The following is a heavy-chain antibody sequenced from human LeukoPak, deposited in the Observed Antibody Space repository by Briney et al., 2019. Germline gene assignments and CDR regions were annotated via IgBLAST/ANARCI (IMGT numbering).Heavy chain of an antibody. D-gene: IGHD1-26*01. CDR1: GGSFSGYY. CDR3: ARGLGGSYSDY. CDR2: INHSGST. J-gene: IGHJ4*02. V-gene: IGHV4-34*01. Sequence: SETLSLTCAVYGGSFSGYYWSWIRQPPGKGLEWIGEINHSGSTNYNPTLKSRVTISVDTSKNQFSLKLSSVTAADTAVYYCARGLGGSYSDYWGQGTLVTVSS.